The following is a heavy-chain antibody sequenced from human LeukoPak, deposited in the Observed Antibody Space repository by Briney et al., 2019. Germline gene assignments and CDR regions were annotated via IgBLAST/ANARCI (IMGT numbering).Heavy chain of an antibody. J-gene: IGHJ4*02. V-gene: IGHV4-59*01. Sequence: SETLSLTCTVSGGSISSYYWSWIRQPPGKGLEWVGHIYYTESPNYNPSLKSRVTISVDTSKNQFSLKLSSVTAADTAVYYCARARSIAAPDYFDYWGQGTLVTVSS. CDR1: GGSISSYY. CDR2: IYYTESP. D-gene: IGHD6-6*01. CDR3: ARARSIAAPDYFDY.